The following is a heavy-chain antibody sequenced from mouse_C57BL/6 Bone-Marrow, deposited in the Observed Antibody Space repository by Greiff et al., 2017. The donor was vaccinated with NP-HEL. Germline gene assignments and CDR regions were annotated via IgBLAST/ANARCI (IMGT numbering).Heavy chain of an antibody. Sequence: VHVKQSGPELVKPGASVKIPCKASGYTFTDYNMDWVKQSHGKSLEWIGDINPNNGGTIYNQKFKGKATLTVDKSSSTAYMKLRSLTSEDTAVYYCASTMVTTAGTDYAMDYWGQGTSVTVSS. V-gene: IGHV1-18*01. J-gene: IGHJ4*01. CDR3: ASTMVTTAGTDYAMDY. CDR1: GYTFTDYN. CDR2: INPNNGGT. D-gene: IGHD2-2*01.